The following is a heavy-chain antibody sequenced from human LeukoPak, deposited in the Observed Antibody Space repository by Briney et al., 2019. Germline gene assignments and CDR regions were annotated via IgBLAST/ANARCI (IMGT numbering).Heavy chain of an antibody. J-gene: IGHJ4*02. CDR1: AGSISSSSYY. D-gene: IGHD5-18*01. V-gene: IGHV4-39*01. Sequence: PSETLSLTCTLSAGSISSSSYYWGWIRQPPGNGLDWTGSVDYTGSTYYNPSLKTRVTISVQTSRNQFSLELSSVTAADTAVYYCARHSRHSYGVTGSWGQGTLVTVSS. CDR2: VDYTGST. CDR3: ARHSRHSYGVTGS.